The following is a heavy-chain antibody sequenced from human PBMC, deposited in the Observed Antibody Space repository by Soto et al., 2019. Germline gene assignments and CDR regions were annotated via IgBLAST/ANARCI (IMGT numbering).Heavy chain of an antibody. J-gene: IGHJ6*03. Sequence: SETLSLTCTVSGGSISSGGYYWSCIRQHPGKGLEWIGYIYYSGSTYYNPSLKSRVTISVDTSKNQFSLKLSSVTAADTAVYYCARERSTDYYYYMDVWGKGTTVTVSS. V-gene: IGHV4-31*03. CDR2: IYYSGST. CDR3: ARERSTDYYYYMDV. CDR1: GGSISSGGYY.